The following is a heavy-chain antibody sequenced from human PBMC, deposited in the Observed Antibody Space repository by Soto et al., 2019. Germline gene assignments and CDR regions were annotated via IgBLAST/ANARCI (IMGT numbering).Heavy chain of an antibody. Sequence: QVQLQESGPGLVKPSGTLSLTCAVSGGSISSSNWWSWVRQPRGKGLEWVGVIYHSGSTNYNPSLKSRVTISVDKSKNQFSLKLSSVTGPDPAVDYGGGITMVRGTRDYWGQGTLVTVSA. CDR2: IYHSGST. CDR3: GGITMVRGTRDY. D-gene: IGHD3-10*01. V-gene: IGHV4-4*02. J-gene: IGHJ4*02. CDR1: GGSISSSNW.